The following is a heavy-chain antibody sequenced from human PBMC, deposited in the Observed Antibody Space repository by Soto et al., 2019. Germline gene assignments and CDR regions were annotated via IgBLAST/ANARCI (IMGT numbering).Heavy chain of an antibody. V-gene: IGHV3-23*01. J-gene: IGHJ6*02. CDR1: GFTPSSYA. Sequence: GGSLRLSCAGSGFTPSSYAMSWVRQAPGKGLEWVSGISGSGGSTYYADSVKGRFTISRDNSKNTLSLQMSSLSAEDTAVYYCAKAGVRCSGGSCYSYYYYGMDVWGQGTTVTVSS. CDR2: ISGSGGST. D-gene: IGHD2-15*01. CDR3: AKAGVRCSGGSCYSYYYYGMDV.